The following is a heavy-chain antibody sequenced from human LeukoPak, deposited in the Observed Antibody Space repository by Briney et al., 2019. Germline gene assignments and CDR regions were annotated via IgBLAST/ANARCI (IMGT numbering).Heavy chain of an antibody. V-gene: IGHV4-39*01. CDR2: IYYSGST. J-gene: IGHJ4*02. D-gene: IGHD3-10*01. Sequence: SETLSLTCTVSGGSISSSSYYWGWIRQPPGKGLEWIGSIYYSGSTYYNPSLKSRVTISVDTSKNQFSLKLSSVTAADTAVYYYARWGDSEAYGSGSYDKYYFDYWGQGTLVTVSS. CDR3: ARWGDSEAYGSGSYDKYYFDY. CDR1: GGSISSSSYY.